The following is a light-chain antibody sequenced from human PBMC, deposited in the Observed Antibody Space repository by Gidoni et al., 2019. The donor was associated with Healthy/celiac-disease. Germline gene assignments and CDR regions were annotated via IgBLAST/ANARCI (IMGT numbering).Light chain of an antibody. J-gene: IGKJ4*01. V-gene: IGKV4-1*01. CDR3: QQYYSTPLT. CDR2: WAS. Sequence: DIVMTQSPDSLAVSLGERASINCKSSQSVLYISNNKNYLAWYQQKPGQPPKLLIYWASTRESGVPDRFSGSGSGTEFTLTISSLQAEDVAVYYCQQYYSTPLTFGGGTKVEIK. CDR1: QSVLYISNNKNY.